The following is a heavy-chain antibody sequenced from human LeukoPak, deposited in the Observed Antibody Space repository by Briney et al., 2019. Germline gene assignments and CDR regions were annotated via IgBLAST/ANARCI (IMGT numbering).Heavy chain of an antibody. Sequence: SETLSLTCTVSGGSISSYYWSWIRQPPGRGLERIGDIYTSGSTNYNPSLKSRVTISVDTSKNQFSLKLSSVTAADTAVYYCARQNYDFWSGEYLGFDYWGQGTLVTVSS. CDR3: ARQNYDFWSGEYLGFDY. D-gene: IGHD3-3*01. CDR2: IYTSGST. CDR1: GGSISSYY. V-gene: IGHV4-4*09. J-gene: IGHJ4*02.